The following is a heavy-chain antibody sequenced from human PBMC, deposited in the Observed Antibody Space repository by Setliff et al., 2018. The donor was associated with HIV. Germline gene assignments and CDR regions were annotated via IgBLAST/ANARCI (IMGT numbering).Heavy chain of an antibody. CDR1: GYTFTGYY. V-gene: IGHV1-2*02. J-gene: IGHJ3*02. Sequence: ASVKVSCTASGYTFTGYYMHWVRQAPGQGLEWMGWLNPKTGGTNFAQEFQGRVTMTGDTSISTAYMELSRLTSDDTAVYYCAGGDSRGLLHFDMWGQGTMVTVSS. CDR2: LNPKTGGT. D-gene: IGHD3-22*01. CDR3: AGGDSRGLLHFDM.